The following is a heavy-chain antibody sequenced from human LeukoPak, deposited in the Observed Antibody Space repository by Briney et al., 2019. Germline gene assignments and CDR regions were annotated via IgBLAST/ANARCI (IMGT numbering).Heavy chain of an antibody. D-gene: IGHD3-22*01. CDR3: APEDYYYDSSSYYFF. CDR2: INGSGGST. CDR1: GFTFSSYA. V-gene: IGHV3-23*01. J-gene: IGHJ4*02. Sequence: GSLRLSCAASGFTFSSYAMSWVRQAPGKGLEWVSVINGSGGSTYYADSVKGRFTISRDNSRITLYLQMNSLRAEDTAVYYCAPEDYYYDSSSYYFFWGQGTLVTVSS.